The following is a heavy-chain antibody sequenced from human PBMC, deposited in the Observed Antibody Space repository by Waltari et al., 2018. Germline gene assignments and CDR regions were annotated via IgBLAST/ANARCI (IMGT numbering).Heavy chain of an antibody. CDR3: TPLDY. CDR1: GFGFSNFS. Sequence: EVQLIESGGALVQPGGSLRLSCAASGFGFSNFSMNWVRQAPGKGVEWIAYISTGGRPIYYADSVKGRFTISRDNAKNSLYLQMNGLTDEDTAIYYCTPLDYWGRGALVTVSS. CDR2: ISTGGRPI. J-gene: IGHJ4*02. V-gene: IGHV3-48*02.